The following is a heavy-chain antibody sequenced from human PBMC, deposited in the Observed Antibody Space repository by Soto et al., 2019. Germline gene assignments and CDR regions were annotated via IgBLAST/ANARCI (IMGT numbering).Heavy chain of an antibody. Sequence: QVHLVESGGGVVQPGRSLRLSCAASGFTFSNFNLHWVRQAPGKGLQWVGLISYDVTKTHYADSVKGRFTISRDNSKNTLYLQIDSLRAEDTAVYYCARTTTVAGTPEFDYWGQGTPVTVSS. CDR1: GFTFSNFN. J-gene: IGHJ4*02. CDR2: ISYDVTKT. V-gene: IGHV3-30-3*01. CDR3: ARTTTVAGTPEFDY. D-gene: IGHD6-19*01.